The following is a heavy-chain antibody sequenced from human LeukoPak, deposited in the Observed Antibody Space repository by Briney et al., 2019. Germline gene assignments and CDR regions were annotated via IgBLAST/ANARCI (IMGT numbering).Heavy chain of an antibody. V-gene: IGHV3-7*01. CDR1: GFTFSSYW. Sequence: GSLRPSCAASGFTFSSYWMSWVRQAPGRGLGWSAKIKEDGSTKYYVDSVRGRFTISRDNAKNTLYLQMNSLRAEDTAVYYCARYAPYNWFDPGGWGPLVPVSA. CDR3: ARYAPYNWFDP. J-gene: IGHJ5*02. CDR2: IKEDGSTK.